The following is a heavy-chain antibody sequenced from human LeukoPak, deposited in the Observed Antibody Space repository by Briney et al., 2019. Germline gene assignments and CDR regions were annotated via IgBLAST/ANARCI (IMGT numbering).Heavy chain of an antibody. D-gene: IGHD2-8*01. CDR3: AREALIARNLFLDY. CDR1: GFTFSSYA. CDR2: ISYDGSNK. V-gene: IGHV3-30-3*01. J-gene: IGHJ4*02. Sequence: PGRSLRLSCAASGFTFSSYAMHWVRQAPGKGLEWVAVISYDGSNKYYADSVKGRFTISRDNSKNTLYLQMNSLRAEDTAVYYCAREALIARNLFLDYWGQGTLVTVSS.